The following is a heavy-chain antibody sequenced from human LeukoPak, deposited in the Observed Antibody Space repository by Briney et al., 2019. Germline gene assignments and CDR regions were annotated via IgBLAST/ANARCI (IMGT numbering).Heavy chain of an antibody. CDR2: INHSGST. V-gene: IGHV4-34*01. Sequence: PSETLSLTCAVYGGSFSGYYWSWIRQPPGKGLEWIGEINHSGSTNYNPSLKSRVTLSVDTSKNQFSLKLSSVTAADTAVYYCARLGRNPSVVRGVTPTNYYYYYMDVWGKGTTVTISS. D-gene: IGHD3-10*01. CDR3: ARLGRNPSVVRGVTPTNYYYYYMDV. J-gene: IGHJ6*03. CDR1: GGSFSGYY.